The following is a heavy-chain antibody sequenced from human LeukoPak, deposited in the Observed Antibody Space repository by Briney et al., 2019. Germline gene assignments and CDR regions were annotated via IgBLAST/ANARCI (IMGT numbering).Heavy chain of an antibody. Sequence: SETLSLTCTVSGGSISSYYWSWIRQPPGKGLEWIGYIYYSGSTNYNPSLKSRVTISVDTSKNQFSLKLSSVTAADTAVYFCVRDLVATIDHYYYGMDVWGQGTTVTVSS. CDR3: VRDLVATIDHYYYGMDV. V-gene: IGHV4-59*01. D-gene: IGHD5-12*01. CDR2: IYYSGST. CDR1: GGSISSYY. J-gene: IGHJ6*02.